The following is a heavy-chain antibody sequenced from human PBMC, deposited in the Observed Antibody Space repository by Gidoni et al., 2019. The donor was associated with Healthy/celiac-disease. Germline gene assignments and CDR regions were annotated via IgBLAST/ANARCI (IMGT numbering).Heavy chain of an antibody. CDR3: AKDHDSSGYYIGSGDY. V-gene: IGHV3-30*18. CDR1: GFTFSSFG. Sequence: QVQLVESGGGVVQPGRSLRLSCAASGFTFSSFGMHWVRQAPGKGLEWVAVISYDGSNKYYADSVKGRFTISRDNSKNTLYLQMNSLRAEDTAVYYCAKDHDSSGYYIGSGDYWGQGTLVTVSS. J-gene: IGHJ4*02. D-gene: IGHD3-22*01. CDR2: ISYDGSNK.